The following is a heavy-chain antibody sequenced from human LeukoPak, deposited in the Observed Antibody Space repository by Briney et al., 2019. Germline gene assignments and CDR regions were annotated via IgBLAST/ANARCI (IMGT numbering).Heavy chain of an antibody. D-gene: IGHD3-10*01. CDR3: ASVPHITMVRGVTNRYYYYYGMDV. Sequence: KPSETLSLTCTVSGGSISSYYWSWIRQPPGKGLERIGYIYYSGSTNYNPSLKSRVTISVDTSKNQFSLKLSSVTAADTAVYYCASVPHITMVRGVTNRYYYYYGMDVWGQGTTVTVSS. CDR1: GGSISSYY. J-gene: IGHJ6*02. V-gene: IGHV4-59*08. CDR2: IYYSGST.